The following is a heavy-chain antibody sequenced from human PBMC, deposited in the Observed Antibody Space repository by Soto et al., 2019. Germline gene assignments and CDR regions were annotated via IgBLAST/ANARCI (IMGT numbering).Heavy chain of an antibody. Sequence: APVKVSCKASGDTFTFYSINWVRQAPGLGLEWMGRINPILSMSNYAQRFQGRVTMTADKSASTAYMELSSLRSEDTAMYYCASSYGSGYRAFDYWGQGALVTVSS. CDR3: ASSYGSGYRAFDY. CDR1: GDTFTFYS. J-gene: IGHJ4*02. D-gene: IGHD3-10*01. V-gene: IGHV1-69*02. CDR2: INPILSMS.